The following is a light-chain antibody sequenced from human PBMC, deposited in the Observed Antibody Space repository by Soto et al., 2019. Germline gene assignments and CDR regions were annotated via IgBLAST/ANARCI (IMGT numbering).Light chain of an antibody. CDR1: SSDVGGNS. Sequence: QSDLTQAAFVSGSPGQAITISCNGTSSDVGGNSVSWYQQLPGTAPKLLIYDDNKRPSGIPDRFSGSKSGTSATLGITGFQTGDEADYYCGSWDSSLSAYVFGTGTKVTVL. CDR3: GSWDSSLSAYV. V-gene: IGLV1-51*01. J-gene: IGLJ1*01. CDR2: DDN.